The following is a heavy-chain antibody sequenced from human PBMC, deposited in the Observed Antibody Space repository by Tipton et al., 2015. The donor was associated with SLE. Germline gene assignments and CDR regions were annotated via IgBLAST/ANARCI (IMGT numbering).Heavy chain of an antibody. CDR3: ATVEVDTATQFMDV. CDR1: GYSFTSYW. J-gene: IGHJ6*02. Sequence: QSGPEVKKPGESLKISCKGSGYSFTSYWISWVRQMPGKGLEWMGRIDPSDSYTNYSPSFQGHVTISADKSISTAYLQWSSLKASDTAMYYCATVEVDTATQFMDVWGQGTTVTVSS. V-gene: IGHV5-10-1*01. CDR2: IDPSDSYT. D-gene: IGHD5-18*01.